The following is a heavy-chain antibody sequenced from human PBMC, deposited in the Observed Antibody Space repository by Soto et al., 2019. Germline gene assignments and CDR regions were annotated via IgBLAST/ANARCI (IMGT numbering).Heavy chain of an antibody. CDR2: IIPIFGTA. J-gene: IGHJ6*02. Sequence: SVKVSCKASGGTFSSYAISWVRQAPGQGLEWMGGIIPIFGTANYAQKFQGRVTITADESTSTAYMELSSLRSEDTAVYYCARPDSSGYKYYYYYGMDVWGQGTTVNVSS. CDR1: GGTFSSYA. D-gene: IGHD3-22*01. CDR3: ARPDSSGYKYYYYYGMDV. V-gene: IGHV1-69*13.